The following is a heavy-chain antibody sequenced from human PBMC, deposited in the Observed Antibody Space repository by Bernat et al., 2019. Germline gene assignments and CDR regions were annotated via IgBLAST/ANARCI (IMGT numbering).Heavy chain of an antibody. D-gene: IGHD3-9*01. Sequence: EVQLVESGGGLVKPGGSLRLSCAASGFTFSNAWMSWVRQAPGKGLEWVGRIKSKTDGGTTDYAAPVKGRFTISRDDSKNTLYLQMNSLKTEDTAVYYCTTEDYDILTGLWYFDYWGQGTLVTVSS. J-gene: IGHJ4*02. CDR3: TTEDYDILTGLWYFDY. CDR2: IKSKTDGGTT. CDR1: GFTFSNAW. V-gene: IGHV3-15*01.